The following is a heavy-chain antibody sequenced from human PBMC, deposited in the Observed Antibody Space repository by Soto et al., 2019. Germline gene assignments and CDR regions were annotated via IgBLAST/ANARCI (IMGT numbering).Heavy chain of an antibody. CDR3: ARHWGDCGDYESEVNWFDP. D-gene: IGHD4-17*01. CDR1: GGSISSYY. V-gene: IGHV4-59*08. Sequence: QVQLQESGPGLVKPSETLSLTCTVSGGSISSYYWSWIRQPPGKGLEWIGYIYYSGSTNYNPSLKSRVTTSVDTSKNQCSMKLSSVTAADTAVYYCARHWGDCGDYESEVNWFDPWGQGTLVTVSS. CDR2: IYYSGST. J-gene: IGHJ5*02.